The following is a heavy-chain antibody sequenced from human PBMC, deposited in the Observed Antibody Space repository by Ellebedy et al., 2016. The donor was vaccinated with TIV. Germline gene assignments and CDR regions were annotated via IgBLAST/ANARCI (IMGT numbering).Heavy chain of an antibody. CDR2: INHSGST. J-gene: IGHJ4*02. Sequence: MPSETLSLTCTVSGGSISSYYWSWIRQPPGKGLEWIGEINHSGSTNYNPSLKSRVTVSVDTSKNQFSLKLSSVTAADTAVYYCARCVRVWGQGTLVTVSS. CDR3: ARCVRV. CDR1: GGSISSYY. V-gene: IGHV4-34*01.